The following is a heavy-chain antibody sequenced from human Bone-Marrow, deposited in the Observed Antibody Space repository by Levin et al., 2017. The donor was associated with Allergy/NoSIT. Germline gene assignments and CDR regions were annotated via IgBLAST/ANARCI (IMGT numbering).Heavy chain of an antibody. V-gene: IGHV1-69*13. Sequence: ASVKVSCKSSGGIFGPYAFIWVRQAPGQGLEWMGGINPIFGTANYAQKFQDTLTITVDASTSTAYMELNSLRSEDTAVYYCAREEGTTTASLAYWGQGTLVTVSS. CDR3: AREEGTTTASLAY. D-gene: IGHD1-1*01. CDR2: INPIFGTA. J-gene: IGHJ4*02. CDR1: GGIFGPYA.